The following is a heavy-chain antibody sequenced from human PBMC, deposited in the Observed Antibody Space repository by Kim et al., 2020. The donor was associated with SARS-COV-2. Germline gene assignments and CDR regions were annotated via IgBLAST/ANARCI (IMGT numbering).Heavy chain of an antibody. Sequence: ASVKVSCKASGYTFTSYDINWVRQATGQGLEWMGWMNPNSGNTGYAQKFQGRVTMTRNTSISTAYMELSSLRSEDTAVYYCARGAYSSSYVYYYYYYMDVWGKGTTVTVSS. V-gene: IGHV1-8*01. J-gene: IGHJ6*03. CDR2: MNPNSGNT. D-gene: IGHD6-6*01. CDR1: GYTFTSYD. CDR3: ARGAYSSSYVYYYYYYMDV.